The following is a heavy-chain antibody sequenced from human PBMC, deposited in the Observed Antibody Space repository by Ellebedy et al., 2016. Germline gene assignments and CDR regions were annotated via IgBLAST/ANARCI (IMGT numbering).Heavy chain of an antibody. CDR2: ISYDGSNK. CDR3: ARDLWSRDYYGMDV. Sequence: GGSLRLSCAASGFTFSSYAMHWVRQAPGKGLEWVAVISYDGSNKYYADSVKGRFTISRDNSKNTLYLQMKSLRAEDTAVYYCARDLWSRDYYGMDVWGQGTTVTVSS. V-gene: IGHV3-30-3*01. D-gene: IGHD3-10*01. CDR1: GFTFSSYA. J-gene: IGHJ6*02.